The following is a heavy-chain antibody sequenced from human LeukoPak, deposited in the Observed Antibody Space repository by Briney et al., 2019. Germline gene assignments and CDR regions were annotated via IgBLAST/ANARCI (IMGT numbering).Heavy chain of an antibody. Sequence: SETLSLTCAVYGGSFSGYYWSWIRQPPGKGLEWIGEINHSGSTKYNPSLKSRVTISVDTSKNQFSLKLSSVTAADTAVYYCARHVGGYFGERAYYYYYMDVWGKGTTVTISS. CDR1: GGSFSGYY. CDR2: INHSGST. D-gene: IGHD3-10*01. V-gene: IGHV4-34*01. CDR3: ARHVGGYFGERAYYYYYMDV. J-gene: IGHJ6*03.